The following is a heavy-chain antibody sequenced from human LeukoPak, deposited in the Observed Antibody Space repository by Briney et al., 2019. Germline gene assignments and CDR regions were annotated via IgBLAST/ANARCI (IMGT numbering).Heavy chain of an antibody. CDR2: IYSGGST. J-gene: IGHJ6*03. V-gene: IGHV3-53*01. Sequence: GGSLRLSCAASGFTVSSNYMSWVRQAPGKGLEWVSVIYSGGSTYYADSVKGRFTISRDNSKNTLYLQMNSLRAEDTAVYYCARVAYYYYYMDVWGKGTTVIVSS. CDR3: ARVAYYYYYMDV. CDR1: GFTVSSNY.